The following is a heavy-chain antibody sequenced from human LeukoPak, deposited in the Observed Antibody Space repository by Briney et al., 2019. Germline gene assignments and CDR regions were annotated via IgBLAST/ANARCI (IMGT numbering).Heavy chain of an antibody. CDR1: GYSFTSYW. CDR2: SDPSDSYT. J-gene: IGHJ6*02. D-gene: IGHD1-26*01. Sequence: GESLKISCKGSGYSFTSYWISWVRQMPGKGLEWMGRSDPSDSYTNYSPSFQGHVTISADKSISTAYLQWSSLKASDTAMYYCARGHSMGNYYYYYGMDVWGQGTTVTVSS. V-gene: IGHV5-10-1*01. CDR3: ARGHSMGNYYYYYGMDV.